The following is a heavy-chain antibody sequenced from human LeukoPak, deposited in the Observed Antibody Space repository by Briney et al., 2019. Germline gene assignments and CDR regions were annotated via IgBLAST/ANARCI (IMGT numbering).Heavy chain of an antibody. Sequence: GGSLRLSCAASGVAFSSYAMSWVRRAPGKGLEWVSSISDRGSSTSYADSVKGRFTISRDNSKNTLYLQMNSLRADDTAVYHCATGKATERCFDYWGQGTLVTVSS. CDR3: ATGKATERCFDY. D-gene: IGHD4-17*01. V-gene: IGHV3-23*01. CDR1: GVAFSSYA. CDR2: ISDRGSST. J-gene: IGHJ4*02.